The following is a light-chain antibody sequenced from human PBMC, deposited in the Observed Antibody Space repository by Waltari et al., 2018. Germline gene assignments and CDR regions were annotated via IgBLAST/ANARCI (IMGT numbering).Light chain of an antibody. CDR2: AAS. V-gene: IGKV1-12*01. J-gene: IGKJ2*01. CDR3: QQANTFPYT. Sequence: DLQMTQSPSSVSASVGDSVTLTCRASQDVSNWLAWYQQKPGKAPEFMIYAASSLQRGGPARFSGSGSGTDFTLTISSLQPDDFATYYCQQANTFPYTFGQGTKVEIK. CDR1: QDVSNW.